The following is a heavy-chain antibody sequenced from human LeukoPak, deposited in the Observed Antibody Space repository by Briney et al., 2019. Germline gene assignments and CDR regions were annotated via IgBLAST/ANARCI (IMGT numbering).Heavy chain of an antibody. CDR1: GGSFSGYY. D-gene: IGHD4-11*01. J-gene: IGHJ6*02. CDR2: INHSRST. V-gene: IGHV4-34*01. Sequence: SETLSLTCAVYGGSFSGYYWSWIRQPPGKGLEWIGEINHSRSTNYNPSLKSRVTISVDTSKNQFSLKLSSVTAADTAVYYCARGRLTTTYYYYYGMDVWGQGTTVTVSS. CDR3: ARGRLTTTYYYYYGMDV.